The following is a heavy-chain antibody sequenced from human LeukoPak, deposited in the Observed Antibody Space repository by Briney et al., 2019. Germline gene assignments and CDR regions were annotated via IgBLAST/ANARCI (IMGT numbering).Heavy chain of an antibody. V-gene: IGHV3-53*01. CDR3: ARPNDAFDI. CDR2: IYSGGST. CDR1: GFTVSSNY. J-gene: IGHJ3*02. Sequence: GGSLRLSCAASGFTVSSNYMNWVRQAPGKGLEWVSIIYSGGSTFYADSVKGRFTISKDNSKNTLHLQMNSLRAEDTAVYYCARPNDAFDIWGQGTMVTVSS.